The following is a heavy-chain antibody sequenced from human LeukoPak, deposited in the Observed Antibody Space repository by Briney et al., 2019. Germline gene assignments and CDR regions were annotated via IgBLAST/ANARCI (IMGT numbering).Heavy chain of an antibody. CDR1: GFTFSSYS. CDR2: ISSSSSYI. V-gene: IGHV3-21*01. Sequence: GGALRLSCAASGFTFSSYSMNWVRQAPGKGLEWVSSISSSSSYIYYADSVKGRFTISRDNAKNSLYLQMNSLRAEDTAVYYCARDRRGGDRTWYFDLWGRGTLVTVSS. J-gene: IGHJ2*01. CDR3: ARDRRGGDRTWYFDL. D-gene: IGHD2-21*02.